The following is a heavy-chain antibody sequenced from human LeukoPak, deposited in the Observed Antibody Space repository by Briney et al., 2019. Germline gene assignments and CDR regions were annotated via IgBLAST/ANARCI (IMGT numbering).Heavy chain of an antibody. V-gene: IGHV4-61*05. Sequence: SETLSLTCTVSGGSISSSSYYWGWIRQPPGKGLEWIGYLYYSGNTKYSPSLKSRVTISEDTSKNQASLKLRSVTAADTAVYYCARGVAGSGSTPNYWGHGTLVTVSS. CDR3: ARGVAGSGSTPNY. D-gene: IGHD3-10*01. J-gene: IGHJ4*01. CDR1: GGSISSSSYY. CDR2: LYYSGNT.